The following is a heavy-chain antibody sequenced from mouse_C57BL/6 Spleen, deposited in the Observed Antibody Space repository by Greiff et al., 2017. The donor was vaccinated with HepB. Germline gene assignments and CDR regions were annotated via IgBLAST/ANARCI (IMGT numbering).Heavy chain of an antibody. V-gene: IGHV1-50*01. CDR3: ARSGYSNYVAY. CDR2: IDPSDSYT. CDR1: GYTFTSYW. J-gene: IGHJ3*01. D-gene: IGHD2-5*01. Sequence: QVQLKESGAELVKPGASVKLSCKASGYTFTSYWMQWVKQRPGQGLEWIGEIDPSDSYTNYNQKFKGKATLTVDTSSSTAYMQLSSLTSEDSAVYYCARSGYSNYVAYWGQGTLVTVSA.